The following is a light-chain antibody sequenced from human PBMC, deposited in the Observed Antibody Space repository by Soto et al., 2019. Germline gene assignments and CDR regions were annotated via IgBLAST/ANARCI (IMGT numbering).Light chain of an antibody. J-gene: IGKJ5*01. Sequence: EIVLTQSPGTLSLSPGERATLSCRSSQSVTSIYLAWYQQKPGQAPRLLXYGASSRATGIPDRFTGSGSGTEFTLTISSLQSEDFAVYFCQQYNNWPPITFGQGTRLEIK. CDR2: GAS. CDR3: QQYNNWPPIT. CDR1: QSVTSIY. V-gene: IGKV3-20*01.